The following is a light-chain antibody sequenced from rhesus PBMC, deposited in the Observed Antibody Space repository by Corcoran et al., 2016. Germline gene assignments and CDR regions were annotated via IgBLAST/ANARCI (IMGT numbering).Light chain of an antibody. Sequence: DIQMTQSPSSLSASVGDRVTITCRASQGISSYLAWYQQKPGKVPKLLIYKASTLQSGVPSRFSGSGSGTDFTLTIRSLHPEDLATYYCQQRNSYPLAFGGGTKV. CDR3: QQRNSYPLA. V-gene: IGKV1-25*01. CDR1: QGISSY. CDR2: KAS. J-gene: IGKJ4*01.